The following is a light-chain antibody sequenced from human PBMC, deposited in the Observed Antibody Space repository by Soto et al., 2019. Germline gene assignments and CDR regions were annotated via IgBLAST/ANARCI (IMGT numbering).Light chain of an antibody. Sequence: QSVLTQPPSVSGAPGQRVTISCTGSSSNIGAGYDVHWYQQLPGTAPKLLIYGNSNRPSGVPDRFSGSKSGTSASLAITGPQPEDEADYYCHSYDSSLSGSHVVFGGGTKVTVL. CDR2: GNS. V-gene: IGLV1-40*01. J-gene: IGLJ2*01. CDR3: HSYDSSLSGSHVV. CDR1: SSNIGAGYD.